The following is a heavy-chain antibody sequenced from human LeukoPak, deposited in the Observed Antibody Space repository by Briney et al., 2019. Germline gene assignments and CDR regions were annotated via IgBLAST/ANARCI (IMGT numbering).Heavy chain of an antibody. CDR1: GFTFSSYA. J-gene: IGHJ4*02. D-gene: IGHD6-19*01. CDR3: AKARDSSGWYYFDY. CDR2: ISGSGGST. V-gene: IGHV3-23*01. Sequence: GGSLTLSCAASGFTFSSYAMSWVRQAPGKGLEWVSAISGSGGSTYYADSVKGRFTISRDNSKNTLYLQMNSLRAEDTAVYYCAKARDSSGWYYFDYWGQGTLVTVSS.